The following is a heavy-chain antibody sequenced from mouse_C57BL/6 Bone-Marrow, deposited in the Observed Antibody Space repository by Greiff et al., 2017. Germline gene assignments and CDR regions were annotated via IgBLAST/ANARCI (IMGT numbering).Heavy chain of an antibody. J-gene: IGHJ4*01. CDR2: IDPSDSYT. CDR1: GYTFTSYW. CDR3: ARDGYYSNYDAMDY. Sequence: QVHVKQPGAELVRPGTSVKLSCKASGYTFTSYWMHWVKQRPGQGLEWIGVIDPSDSYTNYNQKFKGKAPLTVDTSSSAAYMQLSSLTSEDSAVYYCARDGYYSNYDAMDYWGQGTSVTVSS. D-gene: IGHD2-5*01. V-gene: IGHV1-59*01.